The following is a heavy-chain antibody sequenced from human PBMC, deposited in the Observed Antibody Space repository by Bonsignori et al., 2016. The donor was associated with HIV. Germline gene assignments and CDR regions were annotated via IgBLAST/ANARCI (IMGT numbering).Heavy chain of an antibody. J-gene: IGHJ4*02. D-gene: IGHD6-13*01. CDR2: LSHDGDNK. V-gene: IGHV3-30-3*01. CDR3: VRENLATAGRGFDY. Sequence: VRQAPGKGLEWVAALSHDGDNKFYAVSLKGRLTISRDNSKNTLFLQMNSLRAEDTAVYYCVRENLATAGRGFDYWGQGTLVTVSS.